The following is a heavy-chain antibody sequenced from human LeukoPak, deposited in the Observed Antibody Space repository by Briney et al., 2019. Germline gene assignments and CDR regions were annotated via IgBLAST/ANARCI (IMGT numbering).Heavy chain of an antibody. Sequence: PSETLSLTCTVSGGSISSYYWSWIRQPPGKGLEWIGYIYYSGSTNYNPSLKSRVTISVDTSKNQFSLKLSSVTAADTAGYYCARARSDYDILTGYSSGYFDYWGQGTLVTVSS. V-gene: IGHV4-59*01. CDR3: ARARSDYDILTGYSSGYFDY. CDR2: IYYSGST. D-gene: IGHD3-9*01. CDR1: GGSISSYY. J-gene: IGHJ4*02.